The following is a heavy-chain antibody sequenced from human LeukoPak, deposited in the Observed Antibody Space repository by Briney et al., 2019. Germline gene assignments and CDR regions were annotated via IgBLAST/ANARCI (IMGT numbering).Heavy chain of an antibody. V-gene: IGHV4-59*02. CDR3: ARCVSSWELPPEYYYYYYMDV. Sequence: SETLSLTCTVSGGSVSSYQWSWIRQPPGKGLEWIGNIYDSGSANYNPSLKSRVVISVDTSKNQFSLKLSSVTAADTAVYYCARCVSSWELPPEYYYYYYMDVWGKGTTVTVSS. CDR2: IYDSGSA. CDR1: GGSVSSYQ. D-gene: IGHD1-26*01. J-gene: IGHJ6*03.